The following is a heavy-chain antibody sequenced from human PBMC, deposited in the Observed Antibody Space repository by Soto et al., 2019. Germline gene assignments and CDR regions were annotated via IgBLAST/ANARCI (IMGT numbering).Heavy chain of an antibody. CDR1: GFTFSSYA. J-gene: IGHJ4*02. CDR2: VGGGGGGT. V-gene: IGHV3-23*01. D-gene: IGHD2-15*01. CDR3: ANVVVCSGANWYCFDY. Sequence: EVQLLESGGGLAQPGESLRLSCGASGFTFSSYAMSWVRQAPGKGLEWVAGVGGGGGGTNYADSVKGGFTFSRANSKNTLSLHMNSLSADATAVYYCANVVVCSGANWYCFDYWGQGIVVTVSS.